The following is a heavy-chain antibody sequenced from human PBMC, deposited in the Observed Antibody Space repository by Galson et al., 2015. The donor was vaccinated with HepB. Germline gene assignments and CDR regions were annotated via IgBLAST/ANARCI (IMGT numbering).Heavy chain of an antibody. D-gene: IGHD6-19*01. Sequence: SLRLSCAASGFTFSSYSMNWVRQAPGKGLEWVSSISSSSSYIYYADSVKGRFTISRDNAKNSLYLQMNSLRAEDTAVYYCARAAQWLGTFDYWGQGTLVTVSS. V-gene: IGHV3-21*01. CDR3: ARAAQWLGTFDY. CDR1: GFTFSSYS. J-gene: IGHJ4*02. CDR2: ISSSSSYI.